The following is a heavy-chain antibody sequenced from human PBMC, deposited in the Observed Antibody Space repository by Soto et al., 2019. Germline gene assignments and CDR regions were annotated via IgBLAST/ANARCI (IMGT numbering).Heavy chain of an antibody. Sequence: SETLSLTCAVSGYSISRGGYYWTWIRQHPGKGLEWIGYISYSGNTYYNTSLESRLTISVDTSKSQFSLKLSSVTAADTAVYYCARAIGGATYYFDYWGQGTLVTVSS. CDR1: GYSISRGGYY. CDR3: ARAIGGATYYFDY. V-gene: IGHV4-31*11. J-gene: IGHJ4*02. D-gene: IGHD1-26*01. CDR2: ISYSGNT.